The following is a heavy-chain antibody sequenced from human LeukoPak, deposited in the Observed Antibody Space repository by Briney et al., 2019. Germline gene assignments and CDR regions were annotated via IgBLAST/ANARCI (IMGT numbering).Heavy chain of an antibody. V-gene: IGHV3-23*01. CDR1: GFTFSSYA. CDR3: ATYSSSASQNY. J-gene: IGHJ4*02. D-gene: IGHD6-6*01. CDR2: ISGSGGST. Sequence: GGSLRLSCAASGFTFSSYAMSWVRQAPGKGLEWVSAISGSGGSTYYAGSVKGRFTISRDNSKNTLYLQMNSLRAENTAVYYCATYSSSASQNYWGQGTLVTVSS.